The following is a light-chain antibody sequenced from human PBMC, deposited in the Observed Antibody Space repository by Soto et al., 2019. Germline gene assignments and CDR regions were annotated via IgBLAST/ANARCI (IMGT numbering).Light chain of an antibody. V-gene: IGLV2-23*01. Sequence: QSALAQPASVSGSPGQSITISCTGSSSDVGRYNLVSWYQQYPGKAPKLMIYEDTQRPSGVSNRFSGSKSGNTASLTISGLQADDEADYYCCSYAGSSIYVVFGGGTKLTVL. CDR3: CSYAGSSIYVV. CDR1: SSDVGRYNL. CDR2: EDT. J-gene: IGLJ2*01.